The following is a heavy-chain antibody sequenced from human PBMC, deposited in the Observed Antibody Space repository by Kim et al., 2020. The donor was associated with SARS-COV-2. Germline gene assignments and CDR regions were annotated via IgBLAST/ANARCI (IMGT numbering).Heavy chain of an antibody. V-gene: IGHV3-74*01. CDR3: AKVVSAAAGTGDAFDI. J-gene: IGHJ3*02. Sequence: DSVKGRFTISRDNAKDTVDLQMNSLRAEDTAVYYCAKVVSAAAGTGDAFDIWGQGTRVTVSS. D-gene: IGHD6-13*01.